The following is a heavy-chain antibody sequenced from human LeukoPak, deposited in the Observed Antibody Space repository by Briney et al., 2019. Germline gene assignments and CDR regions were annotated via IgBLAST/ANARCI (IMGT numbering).Heavy chain of an antibody. V-gene: IGHV4-38-2*02. D-gene: IGHD3-3*01. J-gene: IGHJ4*02. CDR1: GYSLSSGYY. Sequence: SETLSLTCTVSGYSLSSGYYWGWIRQPPGKGLEWIGSIYHSGSTYYNPSLKSRVTISVDTSKNQFSLKLSSVTAADTAVYYCARTQNPYDFWSGYYKGGYYFDYWGQGTLVTVSS. CDR2: IYHSGST. CDR3: ARTQNPYDFWSGYYKGGYYFDY.